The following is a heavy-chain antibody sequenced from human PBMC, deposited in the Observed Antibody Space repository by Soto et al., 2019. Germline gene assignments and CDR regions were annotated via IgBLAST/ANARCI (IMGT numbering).Heavy chain of an antibody. CDR2: IIPIFGTA. V-gene: IGHV1-69*13. CDR1: GGTFSSYA. J-gene: IGHJ6*02. Sequence: ASVKVSCKASGGTFSSYAISWVRQAPGQGLEWMGGIIPIFGTANYAQKFQGRVTITADESTSTAYMELSSLRSEDTAVYYCVRQAYCGGDCYLDSYYYGMDVWGQGTTVTVSS. CDR3: VRQAYCGGDCYLDSYYYGMDV. D-gene: IGHD2-21*02.